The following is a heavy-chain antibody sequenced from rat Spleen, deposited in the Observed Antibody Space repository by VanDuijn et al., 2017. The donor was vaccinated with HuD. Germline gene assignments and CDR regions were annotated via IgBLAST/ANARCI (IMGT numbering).Heavy chain of an antibody. CDR2: INSAGNT. V-gene: IGHV3-3*01. Sequence: EVQLQESGPALVKPSQSLSLTCSVTGYSITSNFWGWIRKFPGNKLEWMGYINSAGNTNYNPSLKSRISISRDPSKNQFFLQVDSVTTEDTATYYCTRDRILRSTGFDYWGQGVMVTVSS. CDR3: TRDRILRSTGFDY. D-gene: IGHD1-6*01. J-gene: IGHJ2*01. CDR1: GYSITSNF.